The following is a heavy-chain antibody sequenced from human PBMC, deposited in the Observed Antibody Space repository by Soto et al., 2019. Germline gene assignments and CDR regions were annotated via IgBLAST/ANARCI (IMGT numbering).Heavy chain of an antibody. CDR3: ARAPVNYHYFDY. V-gene: IGHV1-69*13. CDR1: GGTFSSYA. J-gene: IGHJ4*02. D-gene: IGHD4-4*01. Sequence: VASVKVSCKASGGTFSSYAISWVRQAPGQGLEWMGGIIPIFGTANYAQKFQGRVTITADESTSTAYMELSSLRSEDTAVYYCARAPVNYHYFDYWGQGTLVTVSS. CDR2: IIPIFGTA.